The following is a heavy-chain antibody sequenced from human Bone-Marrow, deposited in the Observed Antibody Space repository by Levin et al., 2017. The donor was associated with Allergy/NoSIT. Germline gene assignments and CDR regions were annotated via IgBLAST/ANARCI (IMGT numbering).Heavy chain of an antibody. J-gene: IGHJ6*03. Sequence: GESLKISCAASGFTFSSYYMNWVRQAPGKGPEWVSSISTSGYIYYADSVKGRFTVSRDNAKNSLFLQMNSLRAGDTSVYYCARGAGYSGYDNRYSFYCMDVWGKGTTVTVSS. D-gene: IGHD5-12*01. V-gene: IGHV3-21*01. CDR3: ARGAGYSGYDNRYSFYCMDV. CDR1: GFTFSSYY. CDR2: ISTSGYI.